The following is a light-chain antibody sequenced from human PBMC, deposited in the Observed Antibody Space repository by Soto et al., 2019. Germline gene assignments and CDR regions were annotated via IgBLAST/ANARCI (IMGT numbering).Light chain of an antibody. CDR2: GAS. CDR1: QSVSNN. V-gene: IGKV3-15*01. CDR3: QQYNNWPGVT. J-gene: IGKJ5*01. Sequence: EIVLTQSPGTLSLSPGERATLSCRASQSVSNNYLAWYQQKPGQAPRLLIYGASNRATGIPARFSGSGSGTEFTLTISSLQSEDFAVYYCQQYNNWPGVTFGQGTRLEIK.